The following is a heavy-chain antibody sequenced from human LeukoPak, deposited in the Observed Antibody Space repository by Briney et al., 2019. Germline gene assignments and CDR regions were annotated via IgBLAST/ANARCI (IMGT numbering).Heavy chain of an antibody. D-gene: IGHD1-26*01. V-gene: IGHV3-21*01. Sequence: GGSLRLSCAASGFTFSSYSMNWVRQAPGKGLEWVSSISSSSSYIYYADSVKGRFTISRDNAKNSLYLQMNSLRAEDTAVYYYASAGEWELRIDYWGQGTLVTVSS. J-gene: IGHJ4*02. CDR2: ISSSSSYI. CDR1: GFTFSSYS. CDR3: ASAGEWELRIDY.